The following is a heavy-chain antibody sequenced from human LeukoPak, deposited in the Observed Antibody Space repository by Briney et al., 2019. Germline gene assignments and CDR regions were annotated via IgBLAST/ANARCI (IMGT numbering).Heavy chain of an antibody. CDR2: ISSSSSYT. V-gene: IGHV3-11*06. Sequence: GGSLRLSCAASGFTFSDYYMSWIRQAPGKGLEWVSYISSSSSYTNYADSVKGRFTISRDNAKNSLYLQMNSLRAEDTAVYHCAREHGSGFFDYWGQGTLVTVSS. CDR3: AREHGSGFFDY. CDR1: GFTFSDYY. J-gene: IGHJ4*02. D-gene: IGHD3-10*01.